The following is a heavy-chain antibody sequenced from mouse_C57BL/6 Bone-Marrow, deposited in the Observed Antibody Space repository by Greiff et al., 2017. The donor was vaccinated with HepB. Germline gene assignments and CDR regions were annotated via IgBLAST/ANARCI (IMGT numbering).Heavy chain of an antibody. CDR2: IDPNSGGT. CDR3: ARDYGRGYYAMDY. J-gene: IGHJ4*01. D-gene: IGHD1-1*01. CDR1: GYTFTSYW. Sequence: QVQLQQPGAELVKPGASVKLSCKASGYTFTSYWMHWVKQRPGRGLEWIGRIDPNSGGTKYNEKFKSKATLTVDKPTSTADMQLSSLTSEDTAVYYCARDYGRGYYAMDYWGQGTSVTVSS. V-gene: IGHV1-72*01.